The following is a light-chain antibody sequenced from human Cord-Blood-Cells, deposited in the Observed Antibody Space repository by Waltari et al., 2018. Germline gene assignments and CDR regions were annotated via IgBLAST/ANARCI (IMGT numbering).Light chain of an antibody. J-gene: IGLJ3*02. V-gene: IGLV1-40*01. CDR1: SSNIGAGYD. CDR2: GNS. CDR3: QSYDSSLSGWV. Sequence: QSVLTQPPSVSGAPGQRVTISCTGSSSNIGAGYDVHWYQQLPGTAPKLLIYGNSKRPSGVPDPFSGSKSGTSASLAITGLQAEDEADYYCQSYDSSLSGWVFGGGTKLTVL.